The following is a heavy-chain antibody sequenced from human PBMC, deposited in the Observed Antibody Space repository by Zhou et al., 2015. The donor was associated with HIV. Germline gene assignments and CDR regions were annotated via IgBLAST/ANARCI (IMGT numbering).Heavy chain of an antibody. J-gene: IGHJ1*01. D-gene: IGHD1-1*01. Sequence: QVQLVQSGAEVKKPGSSVKVSCKASGGTFSNYAISWVRQAPGQGLEWMGAIIPIFGTANYAPKFQGRVAFTADRSTSTAYMELRGLTSEDTAVYYCARATTPQPSLSSFLTWGQGTLISVSS. CDR1: GGTFSNYA. CDR3: ARATTPQPSLSSFLT. CDR2: IIPIFGTA. V-gene: IGHV1-69*06.